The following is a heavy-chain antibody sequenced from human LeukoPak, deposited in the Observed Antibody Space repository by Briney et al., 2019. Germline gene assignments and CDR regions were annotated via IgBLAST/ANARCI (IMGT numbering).Heavy chain of an antibody. Sequence: PSETLSLTCTVSGGSISSGDYYWSWIRQPPGKGLEWIGYIYYSGSTNYNPSLKSRVTISVDTSKTQFSLKLSSVTAADTAVYYCARFRYITGTTGDWYFDLWGRGTLVTVSS. CDR2: IYYSGST. V-gene: IGHV4-61*08. J-gene: IGHJ2*01. D-gene: IGHD1-7*01. CDR3: ARFRYITGTTGDWYFDL. CDR1: GGSISSGDYY.